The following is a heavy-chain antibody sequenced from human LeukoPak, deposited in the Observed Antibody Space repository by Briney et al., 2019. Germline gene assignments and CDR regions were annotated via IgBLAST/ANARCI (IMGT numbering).Heavy chain of an antibody. CDR1: GFTFSSYA. CDR3: AKGGTYYYASGTLY. V-gene: IGHV3-23*01. J-gene: IGHJ4*02. Sequence: GGSLRLSCAASGFTFSSYAMSWVRQAPGKGLEWVSGINGSGGTTYYADSVKGRFTISRDNSKNTLYLQMSSLTAEDTAVYYCAKGGTYYYASGTLYWGQGTLITVSS. CDR2: INGSGGTT. D-gene: IGHD3-10*01.